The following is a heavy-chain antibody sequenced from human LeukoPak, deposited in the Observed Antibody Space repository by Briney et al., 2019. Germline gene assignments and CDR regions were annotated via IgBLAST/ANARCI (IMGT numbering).Heavy chain of an antibody. D-gene: IGHD1-26*01. CDR3: ARDAPDPLGSRPTW. CDR1: GYTFTSYG. CDR2: ISAYNGNT. V-gene: IGHV1-18*01. Sequence: ASVKVSCKASGYTFTSYGISWVRQAPGQGLEWMGWISAYNGNTNYAQKLQGRVTMTTDTTTSTAYMELRSLRSDDTAVYYCARDAPDPLGSRPTWWGQGTLVTVSP. J-gene: IGHJ4*02.